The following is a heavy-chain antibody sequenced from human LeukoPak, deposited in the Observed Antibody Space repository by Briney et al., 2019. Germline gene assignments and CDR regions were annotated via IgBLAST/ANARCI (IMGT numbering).Heavy chain of an antibody. D-gene: IGHD5-24*01. J-gene: IGHJ4*02. CDR2: IYYSGST. V-gene: IGHV4-59*08. CDR3: ARLTGGWLQYSFDY. CDR1: GGSISSYY. Sequence: SETLSLTCTVSGGSISSYYWSWIRQPPGKGLEWIGYIYYSGSTNYNPSLKSRVTISVDTSKNQFSLKLSSVTAADTAVYHCARLTGGWLQYSFDYWGQGTLVTVSS.